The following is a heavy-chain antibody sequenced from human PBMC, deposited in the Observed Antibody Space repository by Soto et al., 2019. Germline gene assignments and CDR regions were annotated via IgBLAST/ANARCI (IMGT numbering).Heavy chain of an antibody. J-gene: IGHJ6*02. D-gene: IGHD1-26*01. V-gene: IGHV3-21*01. CDR2: ISSSSSYI. CDR1: GFTFSSYS. CDR3: ARFKWELPYYYYYGMDV. Sequence: PGGSLRLSCAASGFTFSSYSMNWVRQAPGKGLEWVSSISSSSSYIYYADSVKGRFTISRDNAKNSLYLQMNSLRAEDTAVYYCARFKWELPYYYYYGMDVWGQGTTVTVSS.